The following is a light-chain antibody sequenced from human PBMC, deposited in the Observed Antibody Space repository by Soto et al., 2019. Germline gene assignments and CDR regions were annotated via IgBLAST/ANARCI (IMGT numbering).Light chain of an antibody. Sequence: QSALTQPPSASGSPGQSVTISCTGNSSDVGGYNYVSWYQQHSGKAPKLMIYEVSKRPSGVPDRFSGSKSGNTASLTVSGLQAEDEADYYCSSYAGSNIPWVFGGGTKVTVL. J-gene: IGLJ3*02. CDR2: EVS. CDR3: SSYAGSNIPWV. CDR1: SSDVGGYNY. V-gene: IGLV2-8*01.